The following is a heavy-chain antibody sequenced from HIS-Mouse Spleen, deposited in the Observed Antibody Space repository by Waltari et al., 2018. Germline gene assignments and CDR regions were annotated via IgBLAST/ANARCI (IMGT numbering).Heavy chain of an antibody. J-gene: IGHJ4*02. CDR2: RSYDGSNK. CDR1: GFTFSSYG. CDR3: ATLSWGYEYNSFDY. Sequence: QVQLVESGGGVVQPGRSLRLSCAASGFTFSSYGMHWVRQAPGKGQEWVAVRSYDGSNKYYADSGKGRFTISRDNSKNTLYLQMNSLRAEDAAVYYCATLSWGYEYNSFDYWGQGTLVTVSS. V-gene: IGHV3-30*03. D-gene: IGHD6-13*01.